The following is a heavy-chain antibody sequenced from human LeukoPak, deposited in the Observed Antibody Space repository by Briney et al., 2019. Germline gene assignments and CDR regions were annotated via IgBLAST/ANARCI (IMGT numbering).Heavy chain of an antibody. CDR1: GFTFSSYA. CDR3: AKVVSQTVTFDY. Sequence: GSLRLSCAASGFTFSSYAMSWVRQAPGKGLEWVSAISGSGGSTYYADSVKGRFTISRDNSKNTLYLQMNSLRAEDTAVYYCAKVVSQTVTFDYWGQGTLVTVSS. J-gene: IGHJ4*02. CDR2: ISGSGGST. V-gene: IGHV3-23*01. D-gene: IGHD4-17*01.